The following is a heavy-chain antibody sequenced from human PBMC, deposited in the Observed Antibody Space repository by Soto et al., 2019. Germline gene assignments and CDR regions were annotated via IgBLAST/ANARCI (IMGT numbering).Heavy chain of an antibody. Sequence: PSETLSLTCSVSVGSINSSSYFWGWVRQPPGKGLEWIGSIYYSGSTYYNPSLRSRVTISVDTSKNQFSLKLSSVTAADTAVFYCARHYSSGSRNWFDPWGPGTLGT. CDR1: VGSINSSSYF. J-gene: IGHJ5*02. D-gene: IGHD6-19*01. CDR3: ARHYSSGSRNWFDP. V-gene: IGHV4-39*01. CDR2: IYYSGST.